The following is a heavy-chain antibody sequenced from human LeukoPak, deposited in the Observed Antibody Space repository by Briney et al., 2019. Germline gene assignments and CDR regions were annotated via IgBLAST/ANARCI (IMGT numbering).Heavy chain of an antibody. Sequence: GGSLRLSCAASGFTFSSYAMSWVRQALGKGLEWVSDISGSGGSTYYADSVKGRFTISRDNSKNTLYLQMNSLRAEDTALYYCAKGGYSSSWSYFFDYWGQGTLVTVSS. CDR3: AKGGYSSSWSYFFDY. CDR2: ISGSGGST. J-gene: IGHJ4*02. V-gene: IGHV3-23*01. CDR1: GFTFSSYA. D-gene: IGHD6-13*01.